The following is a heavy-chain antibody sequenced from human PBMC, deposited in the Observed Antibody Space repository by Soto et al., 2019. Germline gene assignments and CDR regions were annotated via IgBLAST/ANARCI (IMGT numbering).Heavy chain of an antibody. CDR1: GFTFSIYG. CDR3: SKDAKKYHYYNHGMDV. Sequence: QVQLVESGGGVVQPGRSLRLSCAASGFTFSIYGMHWVRQAPGKGLEWVALISYDGSTKFYADSVKGRFTISRDNSKSTLNLEMNSLSAEDTAVYFCSKDAKKYHYYNHGMDVWGQETTVTVSS. CDR2: ISYDGSTK. D-gene: IGHD2-2*01. V-gene: IGHV3-30*18. J-gene: IGHJ6*02.